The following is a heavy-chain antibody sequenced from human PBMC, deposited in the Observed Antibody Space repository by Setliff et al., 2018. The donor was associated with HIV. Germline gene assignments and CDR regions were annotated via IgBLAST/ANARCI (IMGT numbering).Heavy chain of an antibody. Sequence: SETLSLTCTVSGGSISSATHYWGWIRQPPGKGLAWIGSIFYSGSSHYNPSLKSRAIISVDTSKNQFSLRLRSVTAADTAVYYCATSAESGFGIHWGVFNIWGQGTRVTV. CDR1: GGSISSATHY. CDR3: ATSAESGFGIHWGVFNI. V-gene: IGHV4-39*01. CDR2: IFYSGSS. J-gene: IGHJ3*02. D-gene: IGHD3-10*01.